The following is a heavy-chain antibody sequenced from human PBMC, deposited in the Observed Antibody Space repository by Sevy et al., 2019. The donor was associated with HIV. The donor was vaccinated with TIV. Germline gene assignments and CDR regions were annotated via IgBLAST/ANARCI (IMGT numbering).Heavy chain of an antibody. CDR2: IIPILNIT. J-gene: IGHJ5*02. V-gene: IGHV1-69*04. CDR1: GGTFSSYS. D-gene: IGHD3-22*01. CDR3: ARDYDFYHGSGLGFDP. Sequence: ASVKVSCKASGGTFSSYSITWVRQAPGQGLEWMGRIIPILNITNYAQKFQGRVTITADKSTSTAYMELSSLRSDDTAVYYCARDYDFYHGSGLGFDPWGHGTLVTVSS.